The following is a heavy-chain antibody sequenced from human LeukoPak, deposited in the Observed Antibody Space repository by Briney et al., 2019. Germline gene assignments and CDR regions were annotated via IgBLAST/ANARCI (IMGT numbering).Heavy chain of an antibody. CDR1: GFKFPDSA. Sequence: GGSLRLSCSASGFKFPDSAMHWVRQPPGKGLEWIALITWGATDTYYADSVRGRFTISRDNSKNTLYLQMNSLRAEDTAVYYCAKDFSDSSGWGVYYWGQGTLVTVSS. D-gene: IGHD6-19*01. CDR3: AKDFSDSSGWGVYY. CDR2: ITWGATDT. J-gene: IGHJ4*02. V-gene: IGHV3-43D*03.